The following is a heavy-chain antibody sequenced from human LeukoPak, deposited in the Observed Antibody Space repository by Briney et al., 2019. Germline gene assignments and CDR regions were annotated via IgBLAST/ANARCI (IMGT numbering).Heavy chain of an antibody. CDR2: INPNSGGT. V-gene: IGHV1-2*02. Sequence: ASVKVSCKASGYTFTGYYMHWMRQAPGQGLEWMGWINPNSGGTNYAQKFQGRVTMTRDTSISTAYMELSRLRSDDTAVYYCARVKIYYGSGSYYGPGYYGMDVWGQGTTVTVSS. CDR3: ARVKIYYGSGSYYGPGYYGMDV. D-gene: IGHD3-10*01. J-gene: IGHJ6*02. CDR1: GYTFTGYY.